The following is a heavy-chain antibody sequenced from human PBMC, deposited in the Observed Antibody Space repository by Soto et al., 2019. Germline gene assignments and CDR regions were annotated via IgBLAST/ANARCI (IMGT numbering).Heavy chain of an antibody. Sequence: GESLKISCKGSGYSFTSYWVGWVRQMPGKGLEWMGIIYPGDSDTRYRPAXQGQVTISADKSISTAYLQWSSLKASDTAMYYCARHSHYDFWXDTPAGAFDIWGQGTMVTVSS. CDR3: ARHSHYDFWXDTPAGAFDI. J-gene: IGHJ3*02. CDR1: GYSFTSYW. CDR2: IYPGDSDT. D-gene: IGHD3-3*01. V-gene: IGHV5-51*01.